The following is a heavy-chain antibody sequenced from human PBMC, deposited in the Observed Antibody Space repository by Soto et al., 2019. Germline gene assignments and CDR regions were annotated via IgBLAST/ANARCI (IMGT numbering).Heavy chain of an antibody. D-gene: IGHD2-15*01. Sequence: SVKVSCKASGGTFSSYAISWVRQAPGQGLEWMGGIIPIFGTANYAQKFQGRVTITADESTSTAYMELSSLRSEDTAVYYCARAGYCSGGSCYSIAFEIWGQGTMVTVSS. CDR1: GGTFSSYA. J-gene: IGHJ3*02. V-gene: IGHV1-69*13. CDR3: ARAGYCSGGSCYSIAFEI. CDR2: IIPIFGTA.